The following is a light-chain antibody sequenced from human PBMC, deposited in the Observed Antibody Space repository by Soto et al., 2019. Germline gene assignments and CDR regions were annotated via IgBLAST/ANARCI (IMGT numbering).Light chain of an antibody. CDR1: QSVSSSY. CDR3: QQYGSSALT. J-gene: IGKJ4*01. CDR2: GAS. V-gene: IGKV3-20*01. Sequence: EIVLTQYPCTLSLSPGERASLSCGASQSVSSSYLAWYQQKPGQAPRLLIYGASSRATGIPDRFSGSGSGTDFTLTISRLEPEDFAVYYCQQYGSSALTFGGGTKVDIK.